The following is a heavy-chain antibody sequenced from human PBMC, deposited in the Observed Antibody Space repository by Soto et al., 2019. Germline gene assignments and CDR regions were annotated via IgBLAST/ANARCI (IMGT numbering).Heavy chain of an antibody. CDR2: ISAYNGNT. CDR1: GYTFTSYA. Sequence: ASVKVSCKASGYTFTSYAMHWVRQAPGQRLEWMGWISAYNGNTNYAQKLQGRVTMTTDTSTSTAYMELRSLRSDDTAVYYCARDPGSGSGWSLHYYYGMDVWGQGTTVTVSS. D-gene: IGHD6-19*01. V-gene: IGHV1-18*01. J-gene: IGHJ6*02. CDR3: ARDPGSGSGWSLHYYYGMDV.